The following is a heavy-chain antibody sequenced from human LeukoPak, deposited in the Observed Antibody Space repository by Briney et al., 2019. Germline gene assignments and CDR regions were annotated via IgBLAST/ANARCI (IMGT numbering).Heavy chain of an antibody. Sequence: SVKVSCKASGGTFSSYAISWVRQAPGQGLEWMGRIIPILGIANYAQKFQGRVTITTDKSTSTAYMELSSLRSEDTAVYYCASSLRLGELSFYSDYWGQGTLVTVSS. CDR2: IIPILGIA. CDR3: ASSLRLGELSFYSDY. J-gene: IGHJ4*02. CDR1: GGTFSSYA. D-gene: IGHD3-16*02. V-gene: IGHV1-69*04.